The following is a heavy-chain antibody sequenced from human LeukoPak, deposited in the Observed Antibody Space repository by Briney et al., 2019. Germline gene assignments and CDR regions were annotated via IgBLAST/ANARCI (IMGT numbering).Heavy chain of an antibody. D-gene: IGHD6-25*01. Sequence: ASVKVSCKASGYSFPGYYIHWVRQAPGQGLEWMGWINPTTGDTDYAQKFQGRLTMTRDTSIRTAYMELSGLTYDDTAVYYCARERLVRDLDYWGQGSLVTVSS. CDR3: ARERLVRDLDY. J-gene: IGHJ4*02. V-gene: IGHV1-2*02. CDR1: GYSFPGYY. CDR2: INPTTGDT.